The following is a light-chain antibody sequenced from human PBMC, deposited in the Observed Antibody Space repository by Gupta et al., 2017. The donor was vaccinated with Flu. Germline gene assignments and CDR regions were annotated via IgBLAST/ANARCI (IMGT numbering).Light chain of an antibody. Sequence: DIQMTQSPSSLSASVGDRVTITCRASQSISSYLNWYQQKPGKAPKLLIYAASSVQSGVPSRFSGSGSGTDFTLTISSLQPDDFATYYCQQSYSTPRTFGQGTKVEI. CDR1: QSISSY. J-gene: IGKJ1*01. CDR2: AAS. CDR3: QQSYSTPRT. V-gene: IGKV1-39*01.